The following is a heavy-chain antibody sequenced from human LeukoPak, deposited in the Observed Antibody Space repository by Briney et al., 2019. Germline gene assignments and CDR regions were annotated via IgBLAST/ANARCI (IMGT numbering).Heavy chain of an antibody. CDR3: ARDPTLYSRDY. J-gene: IGHJ4*02. CDR1: GFTFEDFD. D-gene: IGHD4-11*01. Sequence: PGGSLRLSCEGSGFTFEDFDMTWVRHAPGKGLEWVSTIKWNGDVIVYADSVKGRFIISRDNAKNSLFLQMNSLRADDTAFYYCARDPTLYSRDYWGQGTLVTVSS. CDR2: IKWNGDVI. V-gene: IGHV3-20*04.